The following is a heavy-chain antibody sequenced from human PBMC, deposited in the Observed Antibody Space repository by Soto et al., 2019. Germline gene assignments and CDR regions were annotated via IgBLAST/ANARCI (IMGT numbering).Heavy chain of an antibody. Sequence: GSLRLSCAASGXTFSSRPMTWVRQAPGKGLELVSTLNENGANTHYADSVKGRFTISRDNSSNTLDLQMKSLRAEDTALYYCVSWVYAHFDYWGQGNLFT. CDR2: LNENGANT. D-gene: IGHD2-8*01. V-gene: IGHV3-23*01. J-gene: IGHJ4*02. CDR1: GXTFSSRP. CDR3: VSWVYAHFDY.